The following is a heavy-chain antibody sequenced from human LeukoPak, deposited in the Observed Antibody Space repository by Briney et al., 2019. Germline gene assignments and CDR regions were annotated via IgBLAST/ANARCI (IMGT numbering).Heavy chain of an antibody. CDR2: ISYDGGNK. J-gene: IGHJ5*02. Sequence: GRSLRLSCAASGFTFSSYAMHWVRQAPGKGLEWVAVISYDGGNKYYADSVKGRFTISRDNSKNTLYLQMNSLRAEDTAVYYCARDRSGFDPWGQGTLVTVSS. CDR3: ARDRSGFDP. CDR1: GFTFSSYA. V-gene: IGHV3-30*01.